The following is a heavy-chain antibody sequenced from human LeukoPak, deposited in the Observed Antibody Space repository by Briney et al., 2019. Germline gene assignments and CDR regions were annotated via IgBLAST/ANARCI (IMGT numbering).Heavy chain of an antibody. J-gene: IGHJ3*02. Sequence: ASVKVSCKASGYTFTGYYMYWVRQAPGQGLEWMGWINPNSGGTNYAQKFQGRVTMTRDTSISTAYMELSSLRSEDTAVYYCASRSSSWYGDAFDIWGQGTMVTVSS. CDR3: ASRSSSWYGDAFDI. D-gene: IGHD6-13*01. CDR2: INPNSGGT. V-gene: IGHV1-2*02. CDR1: GYTFTGYY.